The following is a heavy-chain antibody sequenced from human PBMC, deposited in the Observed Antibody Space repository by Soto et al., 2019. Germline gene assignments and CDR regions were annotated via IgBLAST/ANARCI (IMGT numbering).Heavy chain of an antibody. CDR3: ASYYYDSSGYYANWFDP. Sequence: SETLSLTCAVSGGSISSSNWWSWVRQPPGKGLEWIGEIYHSGSTNYNPSLKSRVTISVDKSKNQFSLKLSSVTAADTAVYYCASYYYDSSGYYANWFDPWGQGTLVTVS. CDR2: IYHSGST. D-gene: IGHD3-22*01. V-gene: IGHV4-4*02. CDR1: GGSISSSNW. J-gene: IGHJ5*02.